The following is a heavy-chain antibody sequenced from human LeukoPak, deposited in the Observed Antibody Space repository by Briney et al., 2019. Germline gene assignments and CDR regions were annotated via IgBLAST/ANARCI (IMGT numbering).Heavy chain of an antibody. V-gene: IGHV1-18*01. CDR3: ARDFLGVAVAGNFDY. Sequence: ASVKVSCKASGYTFTSYGISWVRQAPGQGLEWMGWISAYNGNTNYAQKLQGRVTMTTDTSTSTAYMELRSLRSDDTAVYYCARDFLGVAVAGNFDYWGQETLVTVSS. D-gene: IGHD6-19*01. CDR2: ISAYNGNT. J-gene: IGHJ4*02. CDR1: GYTFTSYG.